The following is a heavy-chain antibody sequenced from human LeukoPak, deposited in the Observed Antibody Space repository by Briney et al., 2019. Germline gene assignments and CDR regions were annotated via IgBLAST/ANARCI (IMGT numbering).Heavy chain of an antibody. CDR2: IIPIFGTA. CDR1: GGTFSSYA. V-gene: IGHV1-69*05. D-gene: IGHD3-22*01. Sequence: SVKVSCKASGGTFSSYAISWVRQAPGQGLEWMGGIIPIFGTANYAQKFQGRVTITTDESTSTAYMELSSLRSEDMAVYYCARGFWVSRDSSGYPAFDIWGQGTMVTVSS. J-gene: IGHJ3*02. CDR3: ARGFWVSRDSSGYPAFDI.